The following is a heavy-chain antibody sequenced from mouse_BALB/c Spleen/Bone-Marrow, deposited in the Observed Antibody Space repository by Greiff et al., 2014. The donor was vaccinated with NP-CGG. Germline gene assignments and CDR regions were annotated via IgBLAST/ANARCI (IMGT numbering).Heavy chain of an antibody. CDR3: ARHEDRYGYVGAMDY. J-gene: IGHJ4*01. CDR1: GYTFTEYI. CDR2: FYPGSGSI. D-gene: IGHD2-2*01. V-gene: IGHV1-62-2*01. Sequence: VKLQESGAGLVKPGASVKLSCKASGYTFTEYIIHWVKQRSGQGLEWIGWFYPGSGSIKYNEKFKDKATLTADKSSSTVYMELSRLTSEDSAVYFCARHEDRYGYVGAMDYWGQGTSVTVSS.